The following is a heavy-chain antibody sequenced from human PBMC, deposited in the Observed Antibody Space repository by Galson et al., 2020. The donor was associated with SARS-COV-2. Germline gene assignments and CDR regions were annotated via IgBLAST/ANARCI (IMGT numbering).Heavy chain of an antibody. Sequence: GGSLRLSCAASGFTFDDYTMHWVRQAPGKGLEWVSLISWDGGSTYYADSVKGRFTISRDNSKNSLYLQMNSLRTEDTALYYCAKDHNDGYNLGGYFDYWGQGTLVTVSS. CDR1: GFTFDDYT. CDR3: AKDHNDGYNLGGYFDY. V-gene: IGHV3-43*01. D-gene: IGHD5-12*01. CDR2: ISWDGGST. J-gene: IGHJ4*02.